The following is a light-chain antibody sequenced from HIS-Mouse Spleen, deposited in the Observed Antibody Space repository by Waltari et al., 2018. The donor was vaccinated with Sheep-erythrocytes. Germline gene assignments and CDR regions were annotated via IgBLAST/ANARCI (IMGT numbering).Light chain of an antibody. Sequence: QSALTQPRSVSGSPGQSVTIPCTGTSIDVGGYNYVSWYQPHPGKAPKPMIYDFRKRPSGVPDRLSGSKSGNTASLTISGLQAEDEADYYCCSYAGSYNHVFATGTKVTVL. J-gene: IGLJ1*01. CDR1: SIDVGGYNY. CDR2: DFR. V-gene: IGLV2-11*01. CDR3: CSYAGSYNHV.